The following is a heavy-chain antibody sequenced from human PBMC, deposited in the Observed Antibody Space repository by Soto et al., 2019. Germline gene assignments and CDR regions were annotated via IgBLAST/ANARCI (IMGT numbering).Heavy chain of an antibody. CDR3: ARDYSSGWSTNFWGKGENWFDP. D-gene: IGHD6-19*01. CDR2: ISPYNGKT. Sequence: QVQLVQSGAEVKKPGASVKVSCKTSGYTFTSYGISWVRQAPGQGLEWMGWISPYNGKTNCAQKVQGRVTMTTDTSTSTAYMELRSLRSDDTAVYYCARDYSSGWSTNFWGKGENWFDPWGQGTLVTVSS. CDR1: GYTFTSYG. V-gene: IGHV1-18*01. J-gene: IGHJ5*02.